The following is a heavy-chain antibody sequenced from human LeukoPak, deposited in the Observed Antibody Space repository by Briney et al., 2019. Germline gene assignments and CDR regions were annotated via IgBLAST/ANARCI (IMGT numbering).Heavy chain of an antibody. V-gene: IGHV4-59*01. CDR3: ARDGYKVGAFDY. CDR2: IYYSGST. Sequence: PSETLSLTCTVSGGSISSYYWSWIRQPPGKGLEWIGYIYYSGSTNYNPSLKSRVTILVDTSKNQFSLKLSSVTAADTAVYYCARDGYKVGAFDYWGQGTLVTVSS. CDR1: GGSISSYY. J-gene: IGHJ4*02. D-gene: IGHD1-26*01.